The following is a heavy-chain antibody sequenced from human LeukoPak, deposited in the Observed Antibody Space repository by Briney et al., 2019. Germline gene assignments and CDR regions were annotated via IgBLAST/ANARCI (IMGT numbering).Heavy chain of an antibody. CDR2: IWYDGSNK. J-gene: IGHJ4*02. D-gene: IGHD2-15*01. V-gene: IGHV3-33*06. CDR3: AKDRVVAATVGYFDY. Sequence: GGSLRLSCAASGFTFSSYGMHWVRQAPGKGLEWVAVIWYDGSNKYYADSVKGRFTISRDNSKNTLYLQMNSLRAEDTAVYYCAKDRVVAATVGYFDYWGQGTLVTVSS. CDR1: GFTFSSYG.